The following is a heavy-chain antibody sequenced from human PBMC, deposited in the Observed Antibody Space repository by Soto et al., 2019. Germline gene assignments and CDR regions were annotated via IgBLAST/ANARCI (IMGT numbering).Heavy chain of an antibody. D-gene: IGHD6-6*01. CDR1: GYSFASYW. Sequence: GESLKISCKGSGYSFASYWISWVRQMPGKKQEWMGRIDPSDSYTNYSPSFQGHVTISADKSISTAYLQWSSLKASDTAMYYCAQSHGVYRFRKAVCSQGTTVTVSS. CDR2: IDPSDSYT. J-gene: IGHJ6*02. CDR3: AQSHGVYRFRKAV. V-gene: IGHV5-10-1*01.